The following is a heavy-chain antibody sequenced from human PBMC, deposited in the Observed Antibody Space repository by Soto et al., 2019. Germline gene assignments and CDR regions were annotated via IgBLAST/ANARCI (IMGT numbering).Heavy chain of an antibody. Sequence: QVQLQESGPGLVKPSETLSLTCTVSGGSISSYYWSWIRQPPGKGLEWIGYIYYSGSTNYNPSLKSRVTISVDPSKNQFSLKLSSVTAADTAVYYCARVTTVTTFGAFDIWGQGTMVTVSS. CDR1: GGSISSYY. V-gene: IGHV4-59*01. CDR2: IYYSGST. J-gene: IGHJ3*02. D-gene: IGHD4-17*01. CDR3: ARVTTVTTFGAFDI.